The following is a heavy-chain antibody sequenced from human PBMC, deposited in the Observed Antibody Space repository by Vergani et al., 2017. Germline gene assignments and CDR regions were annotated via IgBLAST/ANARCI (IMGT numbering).Heavy chain of an antibody. CDR2: IYSGGST. CDR3: ASGMVRGYFDY. J-gene: IGHJ4*02. V-gene: IGHV3-20*03. CDR1: GFTFDDYG. D-gene: IGHD3-10*01. Sequence: EVQLVESGGGVVRPGGSLRLSFAASGFTFDDYGMSWVRQAPGKGLEWVSGIYSGGSTYYADSVKGRFTISRHNSKNTLYLQMNSLRAEDTAVYYCASGMVRGYFDYWGQGTLVTVSS.